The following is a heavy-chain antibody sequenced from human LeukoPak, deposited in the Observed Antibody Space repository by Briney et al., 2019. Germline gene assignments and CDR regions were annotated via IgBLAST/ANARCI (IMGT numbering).Heavy chain of an antibody. CDR1: GYTFTTYS. V-gene: IGHV1-46*01. Sequence: ASVKVSCKASGYTFTTYSIHWVRQAPGQGLEWMGMINPSGGSTSYAQKFQGRVTMTRDTSISTAYLELNSLRSDDTAMYYCARAEWELQKGVLDYWGQGTLVTVSS. D-gene: IGHD1-26*01. CDR3: ARAEWELQKGVLDY. J-gene: IGHJ4*02. CDR2: INPSGGST.